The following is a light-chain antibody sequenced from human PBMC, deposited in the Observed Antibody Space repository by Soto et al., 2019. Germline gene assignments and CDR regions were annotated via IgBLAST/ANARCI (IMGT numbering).Light chain of an antibody. Sequence: QSTLTQPPSASGTPGQSVTISCTGTSSDIGGYNFVSWYQQHPGKAPKLMIYDVTKRPSGVPDRFSGSKSGNTASLTVSGLQAEDEADYYCASYAGVNNLLFGGGTKLTV. CDR3: ASYAGVNNLL. CDR2: DVT. CDR1: SSDIGGYNF. J-gene: IGLJ2*01. V-gene: IGLV2-8*01.